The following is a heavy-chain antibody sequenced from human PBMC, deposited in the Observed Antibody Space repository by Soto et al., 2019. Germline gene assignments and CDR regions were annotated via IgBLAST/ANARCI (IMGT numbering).Heavy chain of an antibody. J-gene: IGHJ6*02. V-gene: IGHV1-69*13. D-gene: IGHD3-3*01. CDR1: GGTFSSYA. CDR2: IIPIFGTA. Sequence: GASVKVSCKASGGTFSSYAISWVRQAPGQGLEWMGGIIPIFGTANYAQKFQGRVTITADESTSTAYMELSSLRSEDTAVYYCARVDVADFWSGFSYGMDVWGQGTTVTVSS. CDR3: ARVDVADFWSGFSYGMDV.